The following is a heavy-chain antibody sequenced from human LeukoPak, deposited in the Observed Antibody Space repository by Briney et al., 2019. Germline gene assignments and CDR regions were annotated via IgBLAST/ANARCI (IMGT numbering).Heavy chain of an antibody. V-gene: IGHV4-38-2*02. D-gene: IGHD3-10*01. Sequence: SETLSLTCTVSGYSISSGYYWGWIQQPPGKGLEWTGSIDHSGSTHYNPYLESRVTISVDTSKNQFSLKLASVTAADTAVYYCARDLPPHYHGSGSYKAFDIWGQGTMVTVSS. J-gene: IGHJ3*02. CDR3: ARDLPPHYHGSGSYKAFDI. CDR1: GYSISSGYY. CDR2: IDHSGST.